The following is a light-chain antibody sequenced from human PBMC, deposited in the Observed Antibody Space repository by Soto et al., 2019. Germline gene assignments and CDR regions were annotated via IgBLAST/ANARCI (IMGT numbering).Light chain of an antibody. CDR3: QQYGTSEII. Sequence: DTLLTQSPGTLSLSPGETATLTCSASHSVSSSYLAWYQQKPGQAPRLLIYGASSRATGIPDRFSGSGSGTDFTLTITRLEPEDFAVFYCQQYGTSEIIFGQGTRLEIK. CDR2: GAS. V-gene: IGKV3-20*01. CDR1: HSVSSSY. J-gene: IGKJ5*01.